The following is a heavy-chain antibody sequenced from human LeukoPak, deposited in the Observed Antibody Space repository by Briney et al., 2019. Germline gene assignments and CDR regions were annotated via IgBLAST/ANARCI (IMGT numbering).Heavy chain of an antibody. D-gene: IGHD6-13*01. V-gene: IGHV6-1*01. CDR3: ASDVTAGAGAVGMPL. Sequence: SQTLALNCVISGDSVSNNIAAWNWIRQSPSRGLEWLGRTYYRSKWYHDYAVSVESRITINPDYYKHQFSLQLNSVTPEDTAVYYCASDVTAGAGAVGMPLWGKGTTVTVPS. CDR2: TYYRSKWYH. J-gene: IGHJ6*04. CDR1: GDSVSNNIAA.